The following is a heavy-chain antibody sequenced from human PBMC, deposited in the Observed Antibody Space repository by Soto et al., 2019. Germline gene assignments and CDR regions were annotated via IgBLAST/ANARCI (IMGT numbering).Heavy chain of an antibody. CDR2: IYYSGST. D-gene: IGHD5-12*01. J-gene: IGHJ4*02. Sequence: PSETLSLTCTVSGGSISSGGYYWSWIRQPPGKGLEWIGYIYYSGSTYYNPSLKSRVTISVDTSKNQFSLKLSSVTAADTAVYYCASVSGYDFSIDCWGQGTLVTVSS. CDR3: ASVSGYDFSIDC. CDR1: GGSISSGGYY. V-gene: IGHV4-30-4*01.